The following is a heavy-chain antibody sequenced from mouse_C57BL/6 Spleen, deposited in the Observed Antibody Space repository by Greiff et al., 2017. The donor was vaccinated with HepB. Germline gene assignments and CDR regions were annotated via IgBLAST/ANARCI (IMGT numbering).Heavy chain of an antibody. CDR2: IYPGDGDT. CDR3: ARGANWDKTYYVDY. CDR1: GYAFSSYW. D-gene: IGHD4-1*01. V-gene: IGHV1-80*01. Sequence: QVQLQQSGAELVKPGASVKISCKASGYAFSSYWMNWVKQRPGKGLEWIGQIYPGDGDTNYNGKFKGKATLTADKSSSTAYMQLSSLTSEDSAVYFCARGANWDKTYYVDYWGQGTTLTVSS. J-gene: IGHJ2*01.